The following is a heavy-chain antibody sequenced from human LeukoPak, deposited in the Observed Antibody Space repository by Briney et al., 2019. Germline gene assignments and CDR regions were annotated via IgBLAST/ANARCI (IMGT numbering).Heavy chain of an antibody. V-gene: IGHV3-48*04. J-gene: IGHJ6*03. CDR2: ISSSSSTI. CDR3: ARVAYDSSGYYPLRYYYMDV. Sequence: PGGSLRLSCAASGFTFSSYSMNWVRQAPGKGLEWVSYISSSSSTIYYADSVKGRFTISRDNAKNSLYLQMNSLRAEDTAVYYCARVAYDSSGYYPLRYYYMDVWAKGPRSPSP. CDR1: GFTFSSYS. D-gene: IGHD3-22*01.